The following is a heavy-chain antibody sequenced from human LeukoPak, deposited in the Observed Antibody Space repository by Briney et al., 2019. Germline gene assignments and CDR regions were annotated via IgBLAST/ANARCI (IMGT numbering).Heavy chain of an antibody. J-gene: IGHJ3*02. CDR3: ASRVPAAGDALDI. CDR2: IYHSGST. D-gene: IGHD6-13*01. Sequence: PSETLSLTCAVSGGSISSGNWWTWVRQPPEKGLEWIGDIYHSGSTYYNPSLKSRVTISIDKSKNQFSLKLSSVTAADTAVYYCASRVPAAGDALDIWGQGTMVTVST. CDR1: GGSISSGNW. V-gene: IGHV4-4*02.